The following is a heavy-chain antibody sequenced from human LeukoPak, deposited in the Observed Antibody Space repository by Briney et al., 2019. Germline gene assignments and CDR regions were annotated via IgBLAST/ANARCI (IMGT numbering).Heavy chain of an antibody. J-gene: IGHJ4*02. V-gene: IGHV4-39*01. Sequence: SETLSLTCTVSGGSISSSSYYWGWIRQPPGKGLEWIGSIYYSGSTYYNPSLKSRVTISVDTSKNQFSLKLSSVTAADTAVYYCARRYYDFWSGYYFWGYFDYWGQGTLVTVSS. CDR2: IYYSGST. D-gene: IGHD3-3*01. CDR3: ARRYYDFWSGYYFWGYFDY. CDR1: GGSISSSSYY.